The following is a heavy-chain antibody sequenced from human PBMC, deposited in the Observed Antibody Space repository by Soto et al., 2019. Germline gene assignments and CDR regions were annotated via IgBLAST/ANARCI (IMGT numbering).Heavy chain of an antibody. V-gene: IGHV3-30*18. CDR2: ISYDGSNK. CDR3: AKNGPGVLTHFDL. CDR1: GFTFSSYG. J-gene: IGHJ2*01. Sequence: QVQLVESGGGVVQPGRSLRLSCAASGFTFSSYGMHWVRQAPGKGLEWVAVISYDGSNKYYADSVKGRFTISRDNSKNTLYLTMNSLRAEDTAVYYCAKNGPGVLTHFDLWGRGTLVTVSS. D-gene: IGHD2-8*01.